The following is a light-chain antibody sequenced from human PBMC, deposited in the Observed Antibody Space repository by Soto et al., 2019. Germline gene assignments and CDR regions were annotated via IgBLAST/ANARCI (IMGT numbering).Light chain of an antibody. CDR3: QQYHQWPWT. V-gene: IGKV3-15*01. Sequence: EIVMTQSPATLSVSPGERATLSCRASQSVSSDLAWYQQKPGQAPRLFIYGASTRATGIPARFSGSGSGTGFTLTISSLQSEDSALYYCQQYHQWPWTFGQGTKVDIK. CDR2: GAS. CDR1: QSVSSD. J-gene: IGKJ1*01.